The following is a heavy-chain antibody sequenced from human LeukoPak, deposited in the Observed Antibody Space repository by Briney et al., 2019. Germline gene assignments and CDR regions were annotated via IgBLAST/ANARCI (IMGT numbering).Heavy chain of an antibody. CDR3: ARQVYVRGWFDP. D-gene: IGHD6-6*01. CDR2: IYYSGST. Sequence: PSETLSLTCTVSGGSISSYYWSWIRQPPGKGLEWIGYIYYSGSTNYNPSLKSRVIISMNTSKNQFSLKLTSVTAADTALYYCARQVYVRGWFDPWGQGTLVTVSS. V-gene: IGHV4-59*08. CDR1: GGSISSYY. J-gene: IGHJ5*02.